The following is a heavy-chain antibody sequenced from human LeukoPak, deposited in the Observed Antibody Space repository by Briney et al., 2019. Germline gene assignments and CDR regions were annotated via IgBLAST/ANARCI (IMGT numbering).Heavy chain of an antibody. J-gene: IGHJ4*02. CDR2: INHSGST. D-gene: IGHD3-3*01. V-gene: IGHV4-34*01. CDR3: ARAEWSVIDY. CDR1: GGSFSGYY. Sequence: PSETLSLTCAVYGGSFSGYYWSWIRQPPGKGLEWIGEINHSGSTNYNPSLKSRVTISVGTSKNQFSLKLSSVTAADTAVYYCARAEWSVIDYWGQGTLVTVSS.